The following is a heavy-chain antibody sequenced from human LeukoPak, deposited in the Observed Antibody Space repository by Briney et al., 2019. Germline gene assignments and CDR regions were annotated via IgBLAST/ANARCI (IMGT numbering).Heavy chain of an antibody. Sequence: GGSLRLSCAASGFSFSDYGMHWVRQAPGKGLEWVAVIWYDGSNKYYADSVKGRFTISRDNSKNTLYLQMNSLRAGDTAVYYCARALPGIAVAGHYYYYGMDVWGQGTTVTVSS. V-gene: IGHV3-33*01. CDR1: GFSFSDYG. CDR2: IWYDGSNK. D-gene: IGHD6-19*01. CDR3: ARALPGIAVAGHYYYYGMDV. J-gene: IGHJ6*02.